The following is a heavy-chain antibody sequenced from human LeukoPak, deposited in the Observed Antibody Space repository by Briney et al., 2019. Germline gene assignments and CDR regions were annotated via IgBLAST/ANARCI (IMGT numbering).Heavy chain of an antibody. CDR3: SRSVRNGHIDY. D-gene: IGHD2-21*01. V-gene: IGHV1-8*01. CDR1: GYTFTSYH. Sequence: ASVKVSCKASGYTFTSYHIYWVRQATGQGLEYMGWMNPSSGDTGYAQKFQGRDAMTRSTYISTAYMELSSLRFEDTAVYYCSRSVRNGHIDYWGQGTLVTVSS. J-gene: IGHJ4*02. CDR2: MNPSSGDT.